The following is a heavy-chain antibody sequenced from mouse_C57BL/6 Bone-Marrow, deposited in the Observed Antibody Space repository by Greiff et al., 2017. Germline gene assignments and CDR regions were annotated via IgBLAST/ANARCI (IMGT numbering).Heavy chain of an antibody. D-gene: IGHD2-3*01. CDR3: THDGYYGDY. Sequence: VQLQQSGAELVRPGASVKLSCTASGFNIKDDYMHWVKQRPEQGLEWIGWIDPENGDTEYASKFQGKATITADTSSNTAYLQLSSLTSEDTAVYCCTHDGYYGDYWGQGTTLTVSS. V-gene: IGHV14-4*01. CDR1: GFNIKDDY. J-gene: IGHJ2*01. CDR2: IDPENGDT.